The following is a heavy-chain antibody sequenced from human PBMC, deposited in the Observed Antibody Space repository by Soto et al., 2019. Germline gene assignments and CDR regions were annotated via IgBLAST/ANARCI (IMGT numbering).Heavy chain of an antibody. CDR1: GYTFTSYY. J-gene: IGHJ6*02. Sequence: ASVKVSCKASGYTFTSYYMHWVRQAPGQGLEWMGIINPSGGNTSYTQKFQGRVTMTRDTSTSTVYMELSSLRSEDTAIYYCARDGGPTVMAYYNYYYGMDVWGQGTTVTVSS. CDR3: ARDGGPTVMAYYNYYYGMDV. CDR2: INPSGGNT. D-gene: IGHD4-4*01. V-gene: IGHV1-46*01.